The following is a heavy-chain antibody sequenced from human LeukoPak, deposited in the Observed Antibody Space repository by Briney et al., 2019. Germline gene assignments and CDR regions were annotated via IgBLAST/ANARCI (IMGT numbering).Heavy chain of an antibody. CDR1: GFTFSSYW. J-gene: IGHJ4*02. D-gene: IGHD3-16*01. CDR2: INNDGSYA. CDR3: ARINYEGDS. Sequence: PGGSLRLSCVASGFTFSSYWLHWVRQAPGKGLVWVSHINNDGSYATYAESVKGRFTISRDNAENTLFLQMNSLRAEDTAVYYCARINYEGDSWGQGTLVTVSS. V-gene: IGHV3-74*01.